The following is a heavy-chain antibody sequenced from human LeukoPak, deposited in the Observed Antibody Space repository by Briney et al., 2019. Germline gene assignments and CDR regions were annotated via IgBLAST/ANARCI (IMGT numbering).Heavy chain of an antibody. D-gene: IGHD3-22*01. V-gene: IGHV3-66*01. J-gene: IGHJ4*02. CDR2: IYSGGGT. Sequence: GGSLRLSCAASGFTVSSNYMSWVRQAPGKGLEWVSVIYSGGGTYYADSVKGRFTISRDNAKNSLYLQMNSLRAEDTAVYYCARDKTYYYDSSGYYYDYWGQGTLVTVSS. CDR3: ARDKTYYYDSSGYYYDY. CDR1: GFTVSSNY.